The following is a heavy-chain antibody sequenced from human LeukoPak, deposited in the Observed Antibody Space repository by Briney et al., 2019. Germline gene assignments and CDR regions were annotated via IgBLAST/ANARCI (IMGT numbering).Heavy chain of an antibody. D-gene: IGHD1-26*01. Sequence: SETLSLTCAVYGGSFSGYYWSWIRQPPGKGLEWIGEINHSGSTNYNPSLKSRVTISVDTSKNQFSLKLSSVTAAGTAVYYCARGRIVGATNGAFDIWGQGTMVTVSS. J-gene: IGHJ3*02. CDR2: INHSGST. CDR3: ARGRIVGATNGAFDI. CDR1: GGSFSGYY. V-gene: IGHV4-34*01.